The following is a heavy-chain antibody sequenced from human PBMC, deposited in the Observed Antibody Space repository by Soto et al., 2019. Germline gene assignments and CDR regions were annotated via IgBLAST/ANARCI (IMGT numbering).Heavy chain of an antibody. V-gene: IGHV4-34*01. J-gene: IGHJ6*02. Sequence: QVQLQQWGAGLLKPSETLSLICAAYGGSFSGNYWSWIRQPPGKGLEWIGEFSDSGSTNYNPSLKSRVTISEDMSKRQFSLKLSSVTAADTAVYYCARGNFYYGLDVWGQGTTVTVSS. CDR3: ARGNFYYGLDV. CDR2: FSDSGST. CDR1: GGSFSGNY.